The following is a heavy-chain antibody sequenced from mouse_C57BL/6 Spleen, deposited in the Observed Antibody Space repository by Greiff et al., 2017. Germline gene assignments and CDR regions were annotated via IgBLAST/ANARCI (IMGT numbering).Heavy chain of an antibody. D-gene: IGHD1-1*01. J-gene: IGHJ1*03. CDR2: ISYDGSN. CDR3: AREDYYGSRGYFDV. CDR1: GYSITSGYY. Sequence: DVQLVESGPGLVKPSQSLSLTCSVTGYSITSGYYWNWIRQFPGNKLEWMGYISYDGSNNYNPSLKNRISITRDTSKNQFFLKLNSVTTEDTATYYGAREDYYGSRGYFDVWGTGTTVTVSS. V-gene: IGHV3-6*01.